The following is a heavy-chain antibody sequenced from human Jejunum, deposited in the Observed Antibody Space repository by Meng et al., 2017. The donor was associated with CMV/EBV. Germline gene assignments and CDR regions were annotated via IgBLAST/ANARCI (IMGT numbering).Heavy chain of an antibody. V-gene: IGHV1-8*01. CDR3: ARDYGGNSGWFDP. Sequence: SGDTFTNYDIHWVRQATGQGLEWMGWMNPTSGNTGSAQKFQGRVILTRDISISTAYMELSNLRSEDSAIYYCARDYGGNSGWFDPWGQGTLVTVSS. CDR1: GDTFTNYD. D-gene: IGHD4-23*01. CDR2: MNPTSGNT. J-gene: IGHJ5*02.